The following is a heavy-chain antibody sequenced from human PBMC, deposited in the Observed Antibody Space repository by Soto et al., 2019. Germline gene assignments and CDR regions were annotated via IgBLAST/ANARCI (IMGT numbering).Heavy chain of an antibody. CDR1: GGSISSGGYY. Sequence: SETLSLTCTVSGGSISSGGYYWSWIRQHPGKGLEWIGYIYYSGSTYYNPSLKSRVTISVDTSKNQFSLKLSSVTAADTAVYYCARGVASRGYYYYYYMDVWGKGTTVTVSS. CDR2: IYYSGST. V-gene: IGHV4-31*03. D-gene: IGHD2-15*01. J-gene: IGHJ6*03. CDR3: ARGVASRGYYYYYYMDV.